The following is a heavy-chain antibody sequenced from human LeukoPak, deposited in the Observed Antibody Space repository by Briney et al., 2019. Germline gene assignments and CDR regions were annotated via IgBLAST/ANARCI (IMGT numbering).Heavy chain of an antibody. CDR1: GYTFTSYG. CDR3: ARAVGYRSSSSGWFFDY. CDR2: ISAYNGNT. J-gene: IGHJ4*02. Sequence: ASVNVSCKASGYTFTSYGISWVRQAPGQGLEWMGWISAYNGNTNYAQKLQGRVTMTTDTSTSTAYMELRSLRSEDTAVYYCARAVGYRSSSSGWFFDYWGQGTLVTVSS. D-gene: IGHD6-13*01. V-gene: IGHV1-18*01.